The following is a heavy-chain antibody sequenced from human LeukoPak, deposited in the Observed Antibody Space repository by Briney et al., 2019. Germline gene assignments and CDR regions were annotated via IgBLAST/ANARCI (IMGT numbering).Heavy chain of an antibody. CDR1: GFTSSSYW. CDR3: ARGLDDAFDI. J-gene: IGHJ3*02. Sequence: QAGGSLRLSCAASGFTSSSYWMHWVRQAPGKGLVWVSRINSDGSSINYADSVKGRFTISRDNAKNTLYLQMNSLRAEDAAVYYCARGLDDAFDIWGQGTMVTVSS. D-gene: IGHD4-11*01. CDR2: INSDGSSI. V-gene: IGHV3-74*01.